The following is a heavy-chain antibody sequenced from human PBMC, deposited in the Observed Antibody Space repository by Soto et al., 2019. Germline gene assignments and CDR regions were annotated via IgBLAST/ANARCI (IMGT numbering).Heavy chain of an antibody. V-gene: IGHV3-73*02. CDR1: GFTFSGSA. J-gene: IGHJ6*01. CDR2: IRSKANSYAT. D-gene: IGHD5-18*01. CDR3: TGFVDTAMVKEGLYGMDV. Sequence: EVQLVESGGGLVQPGGSLKLSCAASGFTFSGSAMHWVRQASGKGLEWVGRIRSKANSYATAYAASVKGRFTISRDDSKNTAYLQMNSLKTEDTAVYYCTGFVDTAMVKEGLYGMDVW.